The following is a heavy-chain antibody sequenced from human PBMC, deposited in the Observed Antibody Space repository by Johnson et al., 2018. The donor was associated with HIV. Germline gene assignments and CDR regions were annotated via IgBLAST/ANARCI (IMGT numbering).Heavy chain of an antibody. CDR2: IKSKTDGGTT. CDR3: TIGLTIFGVVILDAFDI. Sequence: VQLVESGGGLVKPGGSLRLSCAASGFIFSNAWMSWVRQAPGKGLEWVGHIKSKTDGGTTDYAAPVKGRFTISRDDSKNRLHLQMNSLKTEDTAVYYCTIGLTIFGVVILDAFDIWGQGTIVSVSS. V-gene: IGHV3-15*01. CDR1: GFIFSNAW. D-gene: IGHD3-3*01. J-gene: IGHJ3*02.